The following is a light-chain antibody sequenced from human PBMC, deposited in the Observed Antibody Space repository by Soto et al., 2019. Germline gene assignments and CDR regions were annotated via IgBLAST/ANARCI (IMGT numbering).Light chain of an antibody. Sequence: DIVLTQSPATLSLSPGDRVTLSSRASQTVGRFLSWYQHSPGQGPRLLVYDASNRATGVPARFSGSGSETDFTLTISSLEPEDFAVYYCQQRLHWPITFGQGTRLEIK. J-gene: IGKJ5*01. CDR1: QTVGRF. V-gene: IGKV3-11*01. CDR3: QQRLHWPIT. CDR2: DAS.